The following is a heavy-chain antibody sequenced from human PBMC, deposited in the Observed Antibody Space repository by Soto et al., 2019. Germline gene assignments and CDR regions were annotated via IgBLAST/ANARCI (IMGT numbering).Heavy chain of an antibody. CDR3: ARLEGLATISYYFDF. J-gene: IGHJ4*02. CDR2: IYYRGNA. CDR1: DDSINSDKYY. D-gene: IGHD3-3*01. Sequence: PSETLSLTCSVSDDSINSDKYYWGWIRQPPGKGLEWIGSIYYRGNAYYNPSLQTRVTISLDKAKSQFSLKLNSVTAADSAVYFCARLEGLATISYYFDFWGPGALVTVSS. V-gene: IGHV4-39*01.